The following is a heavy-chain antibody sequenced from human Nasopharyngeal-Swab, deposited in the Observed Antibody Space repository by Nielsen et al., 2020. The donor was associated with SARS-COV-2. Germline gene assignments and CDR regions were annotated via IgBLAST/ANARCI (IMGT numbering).Heavy chain of an antibody. J-gene: IGHJ6*02. V-gene: IGHV4-34*01. CDR2: INHSGST. CDR1: GGSFSGYY. Sequence: SETLSLTCAVYGGSFSGYYWSWIRQPPGKGLEWIGEINHSGSTNYNPSLKSRVTISVDTSKNQFSLKLNSVTAADTAVYYCARGPNCSGGSCYQFLAYYYYHGVDVWGQGTTVTVSS. D-gene: IGHD2-15*01. CDR3: ARGPNCSGGSCYQFLAYYYYHGVDV.